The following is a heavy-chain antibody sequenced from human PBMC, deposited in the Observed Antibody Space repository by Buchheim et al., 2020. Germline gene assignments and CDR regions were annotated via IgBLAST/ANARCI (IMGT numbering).Heavy chain of an antibody. CDR2: IYTSGST. Sequence: QVQLQESGPGLVKPSQTLSLTCTVSGGSISSGSYYWSWIRQPAGKGLEWIGRIYTSGSTNYSPSLTSRVTISGNTSKHQFSLKLSSVTAADTAVYYCARAGSTSWFDPWGQGTL. CDR3: ARAGSTSWFDP. J-gene: IGHJ5*02. V-gene: IGHV4-61*02. D-gene: IGHD2-2*01. CDR1: GGSISSGSYY.